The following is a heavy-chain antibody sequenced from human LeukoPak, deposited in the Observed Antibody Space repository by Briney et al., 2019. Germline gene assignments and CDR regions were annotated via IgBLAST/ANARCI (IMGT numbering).Heavy chain of an antibody. CDR3: ARADGCSSTSCEGYYYYMDV. V-gene: IGHV1-18*01. CDR1: GYTFTSYG. J-gene: IGHJ6*03. Sequence: ASVKVSCKASGYTFTSYGISWVRQAPGQGLEWMGWISAYNGNTNYAQKLQGRVTMTTDTSTSTAYMELRSLRSDDTAVYYCARADGCSSTSCEGYYYYMDVWGKGTTVTVSS. CDR2: ISAYNGNT. D-gene: IGHD2-2*01.